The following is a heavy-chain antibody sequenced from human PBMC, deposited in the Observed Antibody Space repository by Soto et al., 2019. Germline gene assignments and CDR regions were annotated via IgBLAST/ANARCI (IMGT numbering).Heavy chain of an antibody. CDR2: ISAYNGNT. CDR1: GYTFTSYG. Sequence: ASVKVSCKASGYTFTSYGISWVRQAPGQGLEWMGWISAYNGNTNYAQKLQGRVTMTTDTSTSTAYMELRSLRSDDTAVYYCARVNIWFGELFRVYYFDYWGQGTLVTVSS. J-gene: IGHJ4*02. CDR3: ARVNIWFGELFRVYYFDY. V-gene: IGHV1-18*01. D-gene: IGHD3-10*01.